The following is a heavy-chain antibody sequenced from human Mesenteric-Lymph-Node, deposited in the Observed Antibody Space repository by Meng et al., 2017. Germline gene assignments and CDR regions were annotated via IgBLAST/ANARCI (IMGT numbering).Heavy chain of an antibody. CDR3: ARHPTNKSSYYDFWSGYSPDAFDI. CDR1: GGSISSGGYY. D-gene: IGHD3-3*01. Sequence: SETLSLTCTVSGGSISSGGYYWSWIRQHPGKGLEWIGYIYYSGSTNYNPSLKSRVTISVDTSKNQFSLKLSSVTAADTAVYYCARHPTNKSSYYDFWSGYSPDAFDIWGQGTMVTVSS. J-gene: IGHJ3*02. V-gene: IGHV4-61*08. CDR2: IYYSGST.